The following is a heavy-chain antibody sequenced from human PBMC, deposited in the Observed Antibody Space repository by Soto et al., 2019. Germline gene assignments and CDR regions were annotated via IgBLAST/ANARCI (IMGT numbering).Heavy chain of an antibody. CDR1: GGSISSGGYY. CDR3: ARGRSITIFGVVPPLFDY. Sequence: SETLSLTCTVSGGSISSGGYYWSWIRQHPGKGLEGIGYIYYSGSTYYNPSLKSRVTISVDTTKNQFSLKLSSVTAADTAVYYCARGRSITIFGVVPPLFDYWGQGTLVTVSS. V-gene: IGHV4-31*03. J-gene: IGHJ4*02. D-gene: IGHD3-3*01. CDR2: IYYSGST.